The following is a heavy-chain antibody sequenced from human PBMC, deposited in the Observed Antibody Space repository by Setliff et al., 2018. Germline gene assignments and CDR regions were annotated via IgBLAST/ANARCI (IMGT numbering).Heavy chain of an antibody. D-gene: IGHD7-27*01. V-gene: IGHV4-4*02. Sequence: PSETLSLTCAVSGVSINSLNWWTWVRQSPGKGLEWIGYIYHDGPSVHYNPSLKSRVTMSVDKSKNQFSLKLKSVTAADTAVYYCAKLGGGTSNWFDPWGQGTLVTVSS. CDR2: IYHDGPS. J-gene: IGHJ5*02. CDR1: GVSINSLNW. CDR3: AKLGGGTSNWFDP.